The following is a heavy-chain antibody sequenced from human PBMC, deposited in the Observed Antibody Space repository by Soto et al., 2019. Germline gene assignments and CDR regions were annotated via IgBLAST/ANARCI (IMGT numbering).Heavy chain of an antibody. Sequence: RLSCAASGFTFSSYAMSWVRQAPGKGLEWVSAISGSGGSTYYADSVKGRFTISRDNSKNTLYLQMNSLRAEDTAVYYCAKPGDIVVVAAGLRAGACDSWSQGTMVTVSS. CDR3: AKPGDIVVVAAGLRAGACDS. CDR2: ISGSGGST. D-gene: IGHD2-2*01. CDR1: GFTFSSYA. V-gene: IGHV3-23*01. J-gene: IGHJ3*02.